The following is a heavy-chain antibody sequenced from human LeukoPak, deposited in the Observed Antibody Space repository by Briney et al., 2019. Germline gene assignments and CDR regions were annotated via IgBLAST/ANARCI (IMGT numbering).Heavy chain of an antibody. CDR3: ARAGAAYAFDI. CDR1: GYTFTSYY. D-gene: IGHD1-26*01. Sequence: ASVKVSCKASGYTFTSYYMHWVRQAPGQGLEWMGIINPSGGSTSYAQKFQARVTMTRDTSTSTVYMELSSLRSEDTAVYYCARAGAAYAFDIWGQARMVTVSS. V-gene: IGHV1-46*01. J-gene: IGHJ3*02. CDR2: INPSGGST.